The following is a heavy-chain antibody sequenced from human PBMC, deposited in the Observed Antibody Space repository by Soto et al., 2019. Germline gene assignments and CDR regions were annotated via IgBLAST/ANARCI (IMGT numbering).Heavy chain of an antibody. CDR2: INPSGGST. Sequence: GASVKVSCKASGYTFTSYYMHWVRQAPGQGLEWMGIINPSGGSTSYAQKFQGRVTMTRDTSTSTVYMELSSLRSEDTAVYYCARKAAAGKVGNHFDYWGQGTLVTVSS. J-gene: IGHJ4*02. V-gene: IGHV1-46*01. CDR1: GYTFTSYY. CDR3: ARKAAAGKVGNHFDY. D-gene: IGHD6-13*01.